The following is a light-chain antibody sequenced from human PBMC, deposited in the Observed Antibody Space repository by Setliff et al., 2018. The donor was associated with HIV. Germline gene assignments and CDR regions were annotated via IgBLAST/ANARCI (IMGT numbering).Light chain of an antibody. CDR3: SSYRRTNTWV. J-gene: IGLJ3*02. CDR1: SSDIGVYEY. CDR2: EVT. Sequence: QSALTQPASGSGSLGQSITIFCIGTSSDIGVYEYVSWYQQHPGEAPKLIIYEVTNRPSGVSNRFSGSKSGNTASLTISGLQAEDEADYFCSSYRRTNTWVFGGGTKVTVL. V-gene: IGLV2-14*03.